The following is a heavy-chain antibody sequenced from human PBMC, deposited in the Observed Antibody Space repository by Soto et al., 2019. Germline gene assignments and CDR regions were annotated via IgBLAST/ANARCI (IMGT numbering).Heavy chain of an antibody. V-gene: IGHV1-24*01. Sequence: QVQLVQSGAEVKKPGASVKVAFKVSGYTLTELSMHWVRQAPGKGLAWMGGFDPEDGETIYAQKFQGRVTMTEDTATDAAYMELSSLRSEDTAVYYCATADIWTGGDYYGMDVWGQGTTVTVSS. J-gene: IGHJ6*02. CDR3: ATADIWTGGDYYGMDV. CDR2: FDPEDGET. D-gene: IGHD3-9*01. CDR1: GYTLTELS.